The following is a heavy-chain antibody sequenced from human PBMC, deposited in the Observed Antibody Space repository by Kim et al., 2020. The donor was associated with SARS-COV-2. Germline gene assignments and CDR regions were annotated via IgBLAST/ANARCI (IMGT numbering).Heavy chain of an antibody. J-gene: IGHJ4*02. CDR3: ARLPIREGYGESYDY. V-gene: IGHV3-7*04. Sequence: DSGKGRFTASEDDAKNSVHLQMSSLRPEDTAVYYCARLPIREGYGESYDYWGQGTLVTVSS. D-gene: IGHD5-18*01.